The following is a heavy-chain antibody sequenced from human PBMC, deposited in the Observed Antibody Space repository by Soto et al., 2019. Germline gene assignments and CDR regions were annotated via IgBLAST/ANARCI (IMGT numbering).Heavy chain of an antibody. J-gene: IGHJ5*02. CDR1: GFTFSSYA. Sequence: EVRLLESGGGLVQPGGSLRLSCAASGFTFSSYAMSWVRQAPGKGLEWVSSISGSGDSTKYADSVKGRFTISRDNSKNTLYLQMNSLRVEDTAVYYCAKRSPSWRFDPWGQGTLVTVSS. CDR3: AKRSPSWRFDP. CDR2: ISGSGDST. D-gene: IGHD1-1*01. V-gene: IGHV3-23*01.